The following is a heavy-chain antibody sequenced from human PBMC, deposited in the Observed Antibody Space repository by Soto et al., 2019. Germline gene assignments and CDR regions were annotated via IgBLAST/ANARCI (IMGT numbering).Heavy chain of an antibody. CDR3: ARGVGYSYGQTAFDY. D-gene: IGHD5-18*01. CDR1: GGSISSGGYY. V-gene: IGHV4-31*03. Sequence: SETLSLTCTVSGGSISSGGYYWSWILQHPGKGLEWIVYIYYSGSTYYNPSLKSRVTISVDTSKNQFPLKLSSVTAADTAVYYCARGVGYSYGQTAFDYWGQGPLVTVSS. CDR2: IYYSGST. J-gene: IGHJ4*02.